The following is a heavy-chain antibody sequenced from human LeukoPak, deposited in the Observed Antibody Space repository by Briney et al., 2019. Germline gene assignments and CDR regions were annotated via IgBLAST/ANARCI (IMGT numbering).Heavy chain of an antibody. V-gene: IGHV3-21*01. Sequence: PGGSLRLSCAASGFTFSSDSMNWVRQAPGKGLEWVSSISSSSSCIYYADSVKGRFTISRDNAKNSLYLQMNSLRAEDTAVYYCARDRSRGAFDIWGQGTMVTVSS. CDR1: GFTFSSDS. CDR3: ARDRSRGAFDI. CDR2: ISSSSSCI. J-gene: IGHJ3*02.